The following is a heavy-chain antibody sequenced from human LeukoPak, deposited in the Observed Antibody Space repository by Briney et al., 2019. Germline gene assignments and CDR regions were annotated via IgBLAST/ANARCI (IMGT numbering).Heavy chain of an antibody. J-gene: IGHJ4*02. Sequence: SETLSLTCTVSGGSISSYYWSWIRQPAGKGLEWIGRIYTSGSTNYNPSLKSRVTISVDTSKNQFSLKLSSVTAADTAVYYCARGQQWLAPVDYWGQGTLVTVSS. CDR3: ARGQQWLAPVDY. V-gene: IGHV4-4*07. CDR1: GGSISSYY. CDR2: IYTSGST. D-gene: IGHD6-19*01.